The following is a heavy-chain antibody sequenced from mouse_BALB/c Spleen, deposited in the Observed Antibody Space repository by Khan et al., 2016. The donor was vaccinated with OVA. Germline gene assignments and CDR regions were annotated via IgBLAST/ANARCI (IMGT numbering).Heavy chain of an antibody. CDR3: NPRMTTQAWFAY. CDR1: GFNIKDYY. V-gene: IGHV14-4*02. J-gene: IGHJ3*01. D-gene: IGHD1-1*01. CDR2: IDPENGDT. Sequence: VQLQQSGAELVRSGASVKLSCTASGFNIKDYYMHWVKQRPEQGLEWIGWIDPENGDTEYAPKFQGKATMTADTSSNTAYMQLSSLTSEDTAVYYCNPRMTTQAWFAYWGQGTLVTVSA.